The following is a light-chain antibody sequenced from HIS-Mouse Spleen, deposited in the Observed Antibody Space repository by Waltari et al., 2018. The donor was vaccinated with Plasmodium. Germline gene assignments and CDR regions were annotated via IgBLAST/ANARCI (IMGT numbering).Light chain of an antibody. J-gene: IGKJ1*01. CDR2: WAS. V-gene: IGKV4-1*01. Sequence: DIVMTQSPDSLAVSLGERATINCKSSQSVLYSSNNKNYLAWYQQKPGQPPRLLIYWASTREAGVPDRLSGSGSGTDFTLTISSLQDEDVAVYYCQQYYSTPPTFGQGTKVEIK. CDR1: QSVLYSSNNKNY. CDR3: QQYYSTPPT.